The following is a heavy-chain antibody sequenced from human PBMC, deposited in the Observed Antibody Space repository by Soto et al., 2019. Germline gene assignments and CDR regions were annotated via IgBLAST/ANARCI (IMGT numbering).Heavy chain of an antibody. D-gene: IGHD3-22*01. J-gene: IGHJ4*02. V-gene: IGHV3-33*01. CDR2: IWYDGSNK. Sequence: QVQLVESGGGVVQPGRSLRLSCAASGFTFSSYGMHWVRQAPGKGLEWVAVIWYDGSNKYYADSVKGRFTISRDNSKNTLYLQMNSLRAEDTAVYYCAREIRGGYYDSSGYYFDYWGQGTLVTVSS. CDR3: AREIRGGYYDSSGYYFDY. CDR1: GFTFSSYG.